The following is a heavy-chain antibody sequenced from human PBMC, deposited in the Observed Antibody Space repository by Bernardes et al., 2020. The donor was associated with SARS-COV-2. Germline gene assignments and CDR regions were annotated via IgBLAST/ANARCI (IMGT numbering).Heavy chain of an antibody. J-gene: IGHJ6*02. V-gene: IGHV4-39*01. Sequence: SETLSLTCTVSGGAIRSIDYYWSWIRQPPGKGLEWIGNIYYGGTTYSNPSLKSRVTISVDTSKNQFSLNVSSVTAADTAIYYCATIKIFGVDYGMDVWGQGTTVTVSS. CDR1: GGAIRSIDYY. CDR3: ATIKIFGVDYGMDV. D-gene: IGHD3-3*01. CDR2: IYYGGTT.